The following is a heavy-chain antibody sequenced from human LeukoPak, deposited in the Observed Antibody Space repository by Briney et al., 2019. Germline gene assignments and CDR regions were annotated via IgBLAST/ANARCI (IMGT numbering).Heavy chain of an antibody. CDR2: IYTSGST. V-gene: IGHV4-4*07. CDR3: ARDREAAAGYYYYGMDA. J-gene: IGHJ6*02. CDR1: GGSISSYY. Sequence: SETLSLTCTVSGGSISSYYWSWIRQPAGKGLEWIGRIYTSGSTNYNPSLKSRVTMSVDTSKNQFSLKLSSVTAADTAVYYCARDREAAAGYYYYGMDAWGQGTTVTVSS. D-gene: IGHD6-13*01.